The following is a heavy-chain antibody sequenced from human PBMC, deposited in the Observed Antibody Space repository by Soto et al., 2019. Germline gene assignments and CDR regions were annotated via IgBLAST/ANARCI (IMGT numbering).Heavy chain of an antibody. J-gene: IGHJ4*02. D-gene: IGHD7-27*01. CDR2: INAGYGNT. V-gene: IGHV1-3*01. CDR1: GYTFSSYA. CDR3: ARDTGDGAFDF. Sequence: ASVKVSFKASGYTFSSYAMHWLRQAPGQRLEWMGWINAGYGNTKSSQKFQDRVTISRDTSASTAYMELTSLRSEDTAVYYCARDTGDGAFDFWGQGTLVTVSS.